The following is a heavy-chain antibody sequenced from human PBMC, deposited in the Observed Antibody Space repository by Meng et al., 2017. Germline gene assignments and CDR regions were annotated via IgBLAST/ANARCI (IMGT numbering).Heavy chain of an antibody. CDR2: IYHSGST. CDR1: GGSISSGAYS. Sequence: QLQLQESGSGLVKPSQTLSLTCAASGGSISSGAYSWSWIRQPPGRGLEWIGYIYHSGSTYYNPSLKSRVTISVDRSKNQFSLKLSSVTAADTAVYYCARYGGSYDSSGYYYWGQGTLVTVSS. V-gene: IGHV4-30-2*01. D-gene: IGHD3-22*01. CDR3: ARYGGSYDSSGYYY. J-gene: IGHJ4*02.